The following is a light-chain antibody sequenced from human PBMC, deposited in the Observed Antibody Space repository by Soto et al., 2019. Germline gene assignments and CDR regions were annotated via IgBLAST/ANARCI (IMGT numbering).Light chain of an antibody. CDR3: QQYNSWLWT. V-gene: IGKV3-15*01. CDR2: GAS. Sequence: EIVMTQSPATLSLPPGEGATLSCRASQSVSSKLAWYQQKPGQAPRLLIYGASTRATGIPARFSGSGSGTEFTLIISSLQSEDSAVYYCQQYNSWLWTFGQGTKVDIK. CDR1: QSVSSK. J-gene: IGKJ1*01.